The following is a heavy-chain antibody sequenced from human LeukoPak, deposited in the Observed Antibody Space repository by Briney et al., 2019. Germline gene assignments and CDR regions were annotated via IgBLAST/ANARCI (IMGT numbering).Heavy chain of an antibody. D-gene: IGHD6-6*01. CDR1: GFTFTRYA. CDR3: ARVAGSSLSRARFDY. CDR2: ISGDGTFI. J-gene: IGHJ4*02. Sequence: GGSLRLSCAASGFTFTRYAVNWVRQAPGKGLDWVSAISGDGTFIYYAESVKGRFTISRDNSKSTVYLQMNSLRAEDTAIYYCARVAGSSLSRARFDYWGPGTLVTVSS. V-gene: IGHV3-23*01.